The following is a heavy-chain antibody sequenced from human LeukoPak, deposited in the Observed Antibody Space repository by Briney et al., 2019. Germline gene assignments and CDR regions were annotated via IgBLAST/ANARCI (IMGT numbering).Heavy chain of an antibody. CDR2: ISYDGSNK. Sequence: GRSLRLSCAASGFTFSSYAMHWVRQAPGKGLEWVAVISYDGSNKYYADSVKGRFTISRDNSKNTLYLQMSSLRAEDTAVYYCARVRDDYNSGDFDYWGQGTLVTVSS. J-gene: IGHJ4*02. V-gene: IGHV3-30-3*01. CDR3: ARVRDDYNSGDFDY. D-gene: IGHD5-24*01. CDR1: GFTFSSYA.